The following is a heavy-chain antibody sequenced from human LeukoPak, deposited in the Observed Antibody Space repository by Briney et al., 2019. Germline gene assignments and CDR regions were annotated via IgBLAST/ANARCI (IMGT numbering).Heavy chain of an antibody. V-gene: IGHV4-30-4*01. J-gene: IGHJ4*02. Sequence: PSETLSLTCTVSGGSINSGDYYWSWIRQPPGKGLEWIGYIYYSGSTYYNASLKSRVTISVDTSKNQFSLKLSSVTAADTAVYYCAREGYYYDSSGYQSMGYWGQGTLVTVSS. CDR2: IYYSGST. D-gene: IGHD3-22*01. CDR3: AREGYYYDSSGYQSMGY. CDR1: GGSINSGDYY.